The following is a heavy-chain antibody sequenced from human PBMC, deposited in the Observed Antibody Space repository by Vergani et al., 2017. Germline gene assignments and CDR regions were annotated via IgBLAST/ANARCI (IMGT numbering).Heavy chain of an antibody. J-gene: IGHJ4*02. Sequence: QVQLQESGPGLVKPSETLSLTCAVSGYSISSGYYWGWIRQPPGKGLEWIGSIYHSGNIYYNPSLKSRVTISVDTSKNQFSLKLRSVTAADTAVYYCARHYIGYRYYYDSVGYPDYWGQGTLDTDSS. V-gene: IGHV4-38-2*01. CDR3: ARHYIGYRYYYDSVGYPDY. CDR2: IYHSGNI. D-gene: IGHD3-22*01. CDR1: GYSISSGYY.